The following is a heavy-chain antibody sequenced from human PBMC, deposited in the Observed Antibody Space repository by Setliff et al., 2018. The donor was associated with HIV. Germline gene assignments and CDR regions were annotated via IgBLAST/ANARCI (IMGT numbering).Heavy chain of an antibody. V-gene: IGHV1-69*13. Sequence: SVKVSCKASGYTFTSYGISWLRQAPGQGLEWMGGVVPTIHEATYAQKFQGRVTITAYESATAVYMEMSGLTSEDTAIYYCARGADASGYFYREYFQHWGQGTLVTVSS. CDR2: VVPTIHEA. J-gene: IGHJ1*01. CDR1: GYTFTSYG. CDR3: ARGADASGYFYREYFQH. D-gene: IGHD3-22*01.